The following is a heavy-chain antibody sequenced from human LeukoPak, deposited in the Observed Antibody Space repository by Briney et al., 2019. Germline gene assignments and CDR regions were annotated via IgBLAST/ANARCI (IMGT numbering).Heavy chain of an antibody. CDR3: AKKFVGNDNYFDY. Sequence: QPGRPLRLSCAASGFTFSIYGMFWVPQAPGKGLEWGAYMSYDGSLTNYADSVRGRFIISRDNSKNTLSLQLNSLRTEDTAVYYCAKKFVGNDNYFDYWGRGTLVTVSS. D-gene: IGHD3-22*01. V-gene: IGHV3-30*18. CDR1: GFTFSIYG. J-gene: IGHJ4*02. CDR2: MSYDGSLT.